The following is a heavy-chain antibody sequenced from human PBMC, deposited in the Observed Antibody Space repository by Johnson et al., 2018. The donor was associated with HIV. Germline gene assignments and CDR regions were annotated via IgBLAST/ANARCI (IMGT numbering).Heavy chain of an antibody. CDR1: GFTFSNAW. J-gene: IGHJ3*02. CDR2: ISGSGGST. CDR3: AREYEAFDI. Sequence: VQLVESGGGLVKPGGSLRLSCAASGFTFSNAWMSWVRQAPGKGLEWVSAISGSGGSTYYADSVKGRFTISRDNSKNSLYLQMNSLRSEDTAVYYCAREYEAFDIWGQGTMVTVSS. V-gene: IGHV3-23*04.